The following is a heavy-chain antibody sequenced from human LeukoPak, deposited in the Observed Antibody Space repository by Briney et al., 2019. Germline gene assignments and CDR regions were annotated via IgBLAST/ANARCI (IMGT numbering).Heavy chain of an antibody. CDR2: ISYSGST. J-gene: IGHJ5*02. D-gene: IGHD1-1*01. V-gene: IGHV4-59*01. Sequence: PSETLSLTCTVSGGSISSYYWSWIRQPPGKGLEWIGYISYSGSTNFNPSLKSRVTISGDTSKNQFSLKLSSVTAADTAVYYCAREGTAGTNLNWFDPWGQGTLVTVSS. CDR3: AREGTAGTNLNWFDP. CDR1: GGSISSYY.